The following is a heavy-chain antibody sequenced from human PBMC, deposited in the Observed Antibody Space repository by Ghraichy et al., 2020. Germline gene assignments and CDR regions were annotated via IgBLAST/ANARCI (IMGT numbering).Heavy chain of an antibody. CDR1: GFTFSSYS. J-gene: IGHJ3*02. CDR2: ISSSSSTI. CDR3: ARVITMIVVGDAFDI. Sequence: GGSLRLSCAASGFTFSSYSMNWVRQAPGKGLDWVSYISSSSSTIYYADSVKGRFTISRDNAKNSLYLPMNSLRDEDTALYYCARVITMIVVGDAFDIWGQGTMVTVSS. D-gene: IGHD3-22*01. V-gene: IGHV3-48*02.